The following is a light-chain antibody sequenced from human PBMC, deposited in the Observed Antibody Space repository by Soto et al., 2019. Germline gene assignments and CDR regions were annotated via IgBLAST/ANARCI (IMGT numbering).Light chain of an antibody. CDR2: RAS. CDR1: QSINSNY. J-gene: IGKJ3*01. V-gene: IGKV3-20*01. Sequence: DIVLTQSPGTLSLSPGERATLSCRASQSINSNYLAWYQHKPGQAPRLIIYRASSRATGIPDRFSGSGSGTDFTLTINRLEPEDFAVFYCQHYGNSIFTFGPGTKVDVK. CDR3: QHYGNSIFT.